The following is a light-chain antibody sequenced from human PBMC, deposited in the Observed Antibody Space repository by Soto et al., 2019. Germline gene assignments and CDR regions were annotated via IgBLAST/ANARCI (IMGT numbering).Light chain of an antibody. CDR3: AAWDDNLNGPV. J-gene: IGLJ2*01. CDR1: SSNIGGNS. CDR2: SDD. Sequence: QSVLTQPPSASGTPGQRVTISCSGISSNIGGNSVNWYQHLPGTAPKILMYSDDERPSGVPDRFSGSKSGTSASLAISGLQSEDEADYYCAAWDDNLNGPVFGGGTKLTVL. V-gene: IGLV1-44*01.